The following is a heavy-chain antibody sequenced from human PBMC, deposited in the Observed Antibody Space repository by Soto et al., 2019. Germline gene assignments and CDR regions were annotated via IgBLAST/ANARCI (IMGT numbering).Heavy chain of an antibody. CDR1: GGSISSYY. CDR2: IYYSGST. J-gene: IGHJ4*02. CDR3: ASYYYDSSGYYYLDY. D-gene: IGHD3-22*01. V-gene: IGHV4-59*01. Sequence: SETLSLTCTVSGGSISSYYWSWIRQPPGKGLEWIGYIYYSGSTNYNPSLKSRVTISVDTSKNQFSLKLNSVTAADTAVYYCASYYYDSSGYYYLDYWGQGTLVTVSS.